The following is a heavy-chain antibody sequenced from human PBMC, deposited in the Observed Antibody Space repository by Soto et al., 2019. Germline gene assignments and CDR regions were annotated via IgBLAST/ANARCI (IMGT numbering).Heavy chain of an antibody. V-gene: IGHV3-9*01. Sequence: EVQLVESGGGLVQPGRSLRLSCGASGFTFDEYGMHWVRQAPGKGLEGVSGISWNSGTIGYADSVKGRFTISRDNAKNSLYLQMSSLRAEDTDLYYCAKSTGGTANGMDVWGQGTTVTVSS. CDR2: ISWNSGTI. J-gene: IGHJ6*02. CDR3: AKSTGGTANGMDV. CDR1: GFTFDEYG. D-gene: IGHD2-8*02.